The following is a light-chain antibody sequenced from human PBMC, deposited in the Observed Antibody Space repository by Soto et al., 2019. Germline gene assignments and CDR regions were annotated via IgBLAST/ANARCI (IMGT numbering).Light chain of an antibody. Sequence: QSALTQPASVSGSPGQSITISCIGTNSDVGSYKLVSWYQQHPGKAPKLMICEDSRRPSGVSNRFSGSKSGNTASLTISGLQAEDEADYYCCSYADRNIDVFGTGTKVTVL. CDR2: EDS. CDR3: CSYADRNIDV. CDR1: NSDVGSYKL. V-gene: IGLV2-23*01. J-gene: IGLJ1*01.